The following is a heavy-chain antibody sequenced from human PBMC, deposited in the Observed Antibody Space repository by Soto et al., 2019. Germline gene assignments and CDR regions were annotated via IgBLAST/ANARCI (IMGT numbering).Heavy chain of an antibody. CDR1: GFTVGRYA. V-gene: IGHV3-23*01. J-gene: IGHJ4*02. Sequence: GESLILSCTVSGFTVGRYAMNWVRQVPGKGLEWVALIGADRGAPYYGDSVKVRFTISRDDSKNTVFLQMDSLTAEDTAIYYCAKGKTDYNWDNRPPFDEWGQGTLVTVSS. CDR2: IGADRGAP. CDR3: AKGKTDYNWDNRPPFDE. D-gene: IGHD1-20*01.